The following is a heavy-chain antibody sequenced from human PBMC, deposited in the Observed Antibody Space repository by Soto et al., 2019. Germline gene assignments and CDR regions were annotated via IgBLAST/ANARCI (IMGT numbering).Heavy chain of an antibody. CDR1: GFSFTTYV. CDR2: ISHDGSYK. J-gene: IGHJ3*02. Sequence: GGSLRLSFAASGFSFTTYVMHWVRQAPGKGLEWVAAISHDGSYKYYGDAVKGRLTISRDTSKNAVYLEMNSLRPEDTAVYYCAKGLLAIVGTTLPRDAFNIWGQGTMVTVSS. V-gene: IGHV3-30*18. D-gene: IGHD1-26*01. CDR3: AKGLLAIVGTTLPRDAFNI.